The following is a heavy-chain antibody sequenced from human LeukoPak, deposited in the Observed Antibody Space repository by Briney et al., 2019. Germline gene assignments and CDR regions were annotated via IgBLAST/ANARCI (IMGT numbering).Heavy chain of an antibody. Sequence: GGSLRLSCAASGFTFSSFAMHWVRQAPGKGLEWVALIWYDGSNKDYADSVKGRFTISRDNSKNTLYLQMNSLRAEDTAVYYCARDHLIVGTTPPDYWGQGTPVTVSS. CDR2: IWYDGSNK. CDR1: GFTFSSFA. CDR3: ARDHLIVGTTPPDY. V-gene: IGHV3-33*01. J-gene: IGHJ4*02. D-gene: IGHD1-26*01.